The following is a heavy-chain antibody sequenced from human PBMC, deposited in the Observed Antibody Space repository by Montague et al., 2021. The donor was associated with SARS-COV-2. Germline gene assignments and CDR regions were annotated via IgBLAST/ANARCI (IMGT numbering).Heavy chain of an antibody. CDR1: GFTFGGHD. J-gene: IGHJ3*02. Sequence: SLRLSCATSGFTFGGHDMDWVRQAPGGGLEWVGRSRNKYKSYTTEYAASVKGRFTISRDDSKNSLYLQMNGLKTEDTAINYCARFGYSAYDYGAFDIWGQGTMVTVSS. D-gene: IGHD5-12*01. CDR2: SRNKYKSYTT. CDR3: ARFGYSAYDYGAFDI. V-gene: IGHV3-72*01.